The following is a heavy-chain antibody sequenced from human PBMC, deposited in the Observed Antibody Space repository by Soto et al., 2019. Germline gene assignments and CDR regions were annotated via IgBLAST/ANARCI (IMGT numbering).Heavy chain of an antibody. D-gene: IGHD2-15*01. V-gene: IGHV3-23*01. CDR1: GFTFSSYA. CDR2: ISGSGGST. CDR3: AKYRAKGRGVVVVAATFDI. J-gene: IGHJ3*02. Sequence: EVQLLESGGGLVQPGGSLRLSCAASGFTFSSYAMSWVRQAPGKGLEWVSAISGSGGSTYYADSVKGRFTISRDNSKNTLYLQMNSLRAEDTAVYYCAKYRAKGRGVVVVAATFDIWGQGTMVTVSS.